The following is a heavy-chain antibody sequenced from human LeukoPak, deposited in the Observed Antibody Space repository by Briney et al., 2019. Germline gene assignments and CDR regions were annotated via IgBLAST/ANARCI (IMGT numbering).Heavy chain of an antibody. CDR1: AYTFTGYY. Sequence: ASVKVSSKASAYTFTGYYMHWVRQAPGQGLEWMGWINPNTGGTNYAQKFQGRVTMTRDTSITTAYMELSSLTSDDTAVYYCARDLTTGTVADTTYWGQGTLVTVSS. CDR3: ARDLTTGTVADTTY. D-gene: IGHD6-19*01. J-gene: IGHJ4*02. CDR2: INPNTGGT. V-gene: IGHV1-2*02.